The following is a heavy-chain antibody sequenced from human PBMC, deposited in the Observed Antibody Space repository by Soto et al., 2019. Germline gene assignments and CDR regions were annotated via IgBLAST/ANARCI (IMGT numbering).Heavy chain of an antibody. Sequence: LSLTCTVSGGSISSYYWSWIRQPPGKGLEWIGYIYYSGSTNYNPSLKSRVTISVDTSKNQFSLKLSSVTAADTAVYYCAGQYSYGSYGMDVWGQGTTVTVSS. V-gene: IGHV4-59*08. D-gene: IGHD5-18*01. CDR1: GGSISSYY. CDR3: AGQYSYGSYGMDV. J-gene: IGHJ6*02. CDR2: IYYSGST.